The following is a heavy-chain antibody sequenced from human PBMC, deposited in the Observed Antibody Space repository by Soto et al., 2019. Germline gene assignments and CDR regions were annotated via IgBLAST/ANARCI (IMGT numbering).Heavy chain of an antibody. D-gene: IGHD6-19*01. CDR2: IDWDDDK. Sequence: SGPTLVNPTQTLTLTCTFSGFSLSTSGMCVSWIRQPPGKALEWLALIDWDDDKYYSTSLKTRLTISKDTSKNQVVLTMTNMDTLDTATYYCARIAVAGTLHYYGMGVWGQGTTVTASS. CDR3: ARIAVAGTLHYYGMGV. J-gene: IGHJ6*01. CDR1: GFSLSTSGMC. V-gene: IGHV2-70*01.